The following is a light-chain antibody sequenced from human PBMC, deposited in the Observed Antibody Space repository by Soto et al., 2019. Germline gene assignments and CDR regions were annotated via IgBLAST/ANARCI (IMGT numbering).Light chain of an antibody. J-gene: IGKJ5*01. CDR3: QQYDNWPPIT. CDR1: QSVSSRY. V-gene: IGKV3-20*01. CDR2: DAS. Sequence: EIVLTQSPGTLSLSPGETAALSCRAIQSVSSRYLAWYQQKSGQAPRLLIYDASNRATGIPARFSGSGSGTDFTLTISSLEPEDFAVYYCQQYDNWPPITFGQGTRLEIK.